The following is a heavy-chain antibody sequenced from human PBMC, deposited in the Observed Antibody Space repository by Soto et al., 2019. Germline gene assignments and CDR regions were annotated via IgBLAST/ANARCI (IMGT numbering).Heavy chain of an antibody. Sequence: SETLSLTCAVFGGSFSGYYWSWIRQPPGKGLEWIGEINHSGSTNYNPSLKSRVTISVDTSKNQFSLKLSSVTAADTAVYYRARAMVRGVIIIFPSWFDPWGQGTLVTVPS. J-gene: IGHJ5*02. V-gene: IGHV4-34*01. CDR2: INHSGST. CDR1: GGSFSGYY. D-gene: IGHD3-10*01. CDR3: ARAMVRGVIIIFPSWFDP.